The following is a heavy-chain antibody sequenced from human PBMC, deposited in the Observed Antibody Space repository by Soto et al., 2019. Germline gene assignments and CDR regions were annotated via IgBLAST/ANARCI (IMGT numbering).Heavy chain of an antibody. CDR2: ISSSSSYI. D-gene: IGHD3-3*01. J-gene: IGHJ5*02. CDR1: GFTFSSYS. V-gene: IGHV3-21*01. Sequence: GGSLRLSCAASGFTFSSYSMNWVRQAPGKGLEWVSSISSSSSYIYYADSVKGRFTISRDNAKNSLYLQMNGLRAEDTAVYYCARVRFLAWLPVWFDPWGQGTLVTVSS. CDR3: ARVRFLAWLPVWFDP.